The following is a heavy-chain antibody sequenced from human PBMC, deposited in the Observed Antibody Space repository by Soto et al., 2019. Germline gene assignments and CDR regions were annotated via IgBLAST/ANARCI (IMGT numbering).Heavy chain of an antibody. Sequence: SETLSLTCTVSAGSSSRGDYYWSWFRQPPGKGLEWIGYIYYSGSTYYTPSLKTRVTISVDTSKNQFSLKLSSVTAADTAVYYCARAGVADYGLGSYYGPWCHPRCQATLVTVSS. CDR3: ARAGVADYGLGSYYGPWCHP. J-gene: IGHJ5*02. V-gene: IGHV4-30-4*01. CDR1: AGSSSRGDYY. CDR2: IYYSGST. D-gene: IGHD3-10*01.